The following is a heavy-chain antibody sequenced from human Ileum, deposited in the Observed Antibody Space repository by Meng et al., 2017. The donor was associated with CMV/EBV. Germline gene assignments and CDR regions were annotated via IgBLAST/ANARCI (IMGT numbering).Heavy chain of an antibody. D-gene: IGHD6-19*01. CDR3: ARGIAVAGLFDY. CDR1: GGSIRSSSSY. CDR2: IYFSGSA. V-gene: IGHV4-39*07. J-gene: IGHJ4*02. Sequence: SETLSLTCAVSGGSIRSSSSYWGWIRQPPGKGPEWLGSIYFSGSAYHNPSLESRVTISVDPSKNQFSLWLRSVTAADTAVYYCARGIAVAGLFDYWGQGTLVTVSS.